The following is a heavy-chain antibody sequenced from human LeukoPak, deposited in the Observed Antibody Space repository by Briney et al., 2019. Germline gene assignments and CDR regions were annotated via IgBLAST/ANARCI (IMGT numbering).Heavy chain of an antibody. V-gene: IGHV3-9*01. D-gene: IGHD6-19*01. CDR2: ISWNSGSI. Sequence: PGRSLRLSCAASGFTFDDYAMHWVRQAPGKGLEWVSGISWNSGSIGYADSVKGRFTISRDNAKNSLYLQMNSLRAEDTAVYYCARGSIAVAGTGFDYWGQGTLVTVSS. CDR3: ARGSIAVAGTGFDY. J-gene: IGHJ4*02. CDR1: GFTFDDYA.